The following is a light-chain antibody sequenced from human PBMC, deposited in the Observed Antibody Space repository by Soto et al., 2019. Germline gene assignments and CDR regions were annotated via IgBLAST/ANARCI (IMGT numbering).Light chain of an antibody. J-gene: IGKJ4*01. CDR1: QGVNSG. Sequence: DIQLTQSPSFLPASVGDRVTITCRASQGVNSGLAWYQHKPGKAPKLLIYAAFTLQSGVPSRFSGSASGANFSLTISSLQPEDSATYYCQQFKNYPVTFSGRTKV. V-gene: IGKV1-9*01. CDR2: AAF. CDR3: QQFKNYPVT.